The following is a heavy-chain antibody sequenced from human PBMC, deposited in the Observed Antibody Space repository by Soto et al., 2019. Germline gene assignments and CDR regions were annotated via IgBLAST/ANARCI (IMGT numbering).Heavy chain of an antibody. D-gene: IGHD2-2*01. CDR3: AYYCEDIVVVQAASRYGMDV. Sequence: ASVKVSCKASGYTFTGYYMHWVRQAPGQGLEWMGWINPNSGGTNYAQKFQGWVTMTRDTSISTAYMELSRLRSDDTAVYYCAYYCEDIVVVQAASRYGMDVWGQGTTVTVSS. CDR2: INPNSGGT. V-gene: IGHV1-2*04. CDR1: GYTFTGYY. J-gene: IGHJ6*02.